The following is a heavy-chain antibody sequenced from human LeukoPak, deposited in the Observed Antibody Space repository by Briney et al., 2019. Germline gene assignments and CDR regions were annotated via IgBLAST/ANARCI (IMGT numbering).Heavy chain of an antibody. J-gene: IGHJ4*02. CDR3: AKDLRGWGYCSGGSCYIGY. Sequence: GGSLRLSCAASGFTFSSYAMSWVRQAPGKGLEWVSAISGSGGSTYYADSVKGRFTISRDNSKNTLYLQMNSLRAEDTAVYYCAKDLRGWGYCSGGSCYIGYWGQGTLVTVSS. D-gene: IGHD2-15*01. V-gene: IGHV3-23*01. CDR2: ISGSGGST. CDR1: GFTFSSYA.